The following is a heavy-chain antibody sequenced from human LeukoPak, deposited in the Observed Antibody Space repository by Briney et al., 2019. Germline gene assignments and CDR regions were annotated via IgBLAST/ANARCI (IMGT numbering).Heavy chain of an antibody. Sequence: GGSLRLSCAASGFTFSNYAMSWVRQAPGKGLEWVSSISSSGGGTYYADPVKGRFTISRDNSKNTLSLQMNSLKAEDTAVYYCAKINSGSYTDYWGQGTLVTVSS. J-gene: IGHJ4*02. CDR1: GFTFSNYA. CDR3: AKINSGSYTDY. CDR2: ISSSGGGT. V-gene: IGHV3-23*01. D-gene: IGHD1-26*01.